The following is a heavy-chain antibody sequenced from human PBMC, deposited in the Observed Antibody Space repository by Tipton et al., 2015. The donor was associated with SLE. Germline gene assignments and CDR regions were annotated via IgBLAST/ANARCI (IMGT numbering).Heavy chain of an antibody. CDR3: TTSFGATIFGVVIHYYYYYGMDV. CDR2: IKSKTDGGTT. D-gene: IGHD3-3*01. V-gene: IGHV3-15*07. Sequence: GSLRLSCAASGFTFSNAWMNWVRQAPGKGLEWVGRIKSKTDGGTTDYAAPVKGRFTISRDDSKNTLYLQMNSLKTEDTAVYYCTTSFGATIFGVVIHYYYYYGMDVWGQGTTVTVSS. CDR1: GFTFSNAW. J-gene: IGHJ6*02.